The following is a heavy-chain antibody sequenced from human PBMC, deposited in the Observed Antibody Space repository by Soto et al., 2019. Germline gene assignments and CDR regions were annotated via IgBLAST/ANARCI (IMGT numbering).Heavy chain of an antibody. Sequence: GGSLRLSCAASGFIFDRYAMSWVRQAPGKGLEWVSSISGSGTITYYAEFVKGRFTISRDNSKNTLNLQIHSLRVEDTAVYYCVKDKWGHGGDYPLDYWGQGTLVTVSS. CDR1: GFIFDRYA. D-gene: IGHD4-17*01. V-gene: IGHV3-23*01. J-gene: IGHJ4*02. CDR3: VKDKWGHGGDYPLDY. CDR2: ISGSGTIT.